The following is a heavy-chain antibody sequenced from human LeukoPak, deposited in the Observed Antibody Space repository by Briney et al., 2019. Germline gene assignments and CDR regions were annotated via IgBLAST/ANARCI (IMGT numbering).Heavy chain of an antibody. J-gene: IGHJ4*02. D-gene: IGHD1-1*01. V-gene: IGHV3-23*01. CDR2: ISGSGGST. Sequence: GGSLRLSCAASGFTFSSYAMSWVRQAPGKGLEWVSDISGSGGSTYYADSVQGRFTISRDNSKNTVYLQMNSLRAEDTAVYYCARDPGGMNSYWGQGTQVTVSS. CDR1: GFTFSSYA. CDR3: ARDPGGMNSY.